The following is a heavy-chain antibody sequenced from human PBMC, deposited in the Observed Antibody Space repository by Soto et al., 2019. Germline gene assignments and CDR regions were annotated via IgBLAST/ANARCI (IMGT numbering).Heavy chain of an antibody. Sequence: GGSLRLSCAASGFTFSSYAMHWVRQAPGKGLEWVAVISYDGSNKYYADSVKGRFTISRDNSKNTLYLQMNSLRAEDTAVYYCARGPTKGPFDYWGQGTLVTVSS. CDR3: ARGPTKGPFDY. CDR2: ISYDGSNK. D-gene: IGHD2-8*01. J-gene: IGHJ4*02. V-gene: IGHV3-30-3*01. CDR1: GFTFSSYA.